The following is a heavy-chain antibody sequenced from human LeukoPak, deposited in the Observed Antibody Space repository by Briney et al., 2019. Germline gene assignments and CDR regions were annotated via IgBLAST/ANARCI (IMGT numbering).Heavy chain of an antibody. CDR3: ATQTSGGMDV. CDR1: GYSFTSYS. J-gene: IGHJ6*02. V-gene: IGHV5-51*01. Sequence: GESLKISCKGSGYSFTSYSIGWVRQMPGKGLEWMESIYPGDFATRYSPSFQGQVTISGDKSISTAYLQWSSLKASDTAMYYCATQTSGGMDVWGQGTTVTVSS. CDR2: IYPGDFAT.